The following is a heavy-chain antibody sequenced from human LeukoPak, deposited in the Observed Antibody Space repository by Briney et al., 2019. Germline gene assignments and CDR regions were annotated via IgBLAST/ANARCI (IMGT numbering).Heavy chain of an antibody. CDR3: AGGYYGRYYYYYMDV. D-gene: IGHD4-17*01. Sequence: SETLSLTCAVYGRSFSGYYWSWIRQPPGKGLEWIGEINHSGSTNYNPSLKSRVTISVDTSKNQFSLKLSSVTAADTAVYYCAGGYYGRYYYYYMDVWGKGTTVTVSS. J-gene: IGHJ6*03. V-gene: IGHV4-34*01. CDR2: INHSGST. CDR1: GRSFSGYY.